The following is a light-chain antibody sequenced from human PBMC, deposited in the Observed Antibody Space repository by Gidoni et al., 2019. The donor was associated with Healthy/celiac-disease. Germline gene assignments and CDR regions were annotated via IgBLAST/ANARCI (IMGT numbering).Light chain of an antibody. V-gene: IGKV3-11*01. Sequence: EIVLTQSPAPLSLSPGERVTLTCWASQSVSSYLAWYQQKPGQAPRLLIYDASNWATGIPSRFRGSGSGTDFTLTISSLEPEDFAVYYCQQRSSWAYTFGQGTKLEIK. J-gene: IGKJ2*01. CDR1: QSVSSY. CDR2: DAS. CDR3: QQRSSWAYT.